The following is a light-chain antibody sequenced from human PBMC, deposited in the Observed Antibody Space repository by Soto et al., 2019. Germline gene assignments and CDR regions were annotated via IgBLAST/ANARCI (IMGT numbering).Light chain of an antibody. CDR2: NAA. CDR3: QQYYKWPPFT. J-gene: IGKJ3*01. V-gene: IGKV3-15*01. Sequence: EIVLTQSPGTLSLSPGERATLSCRASQRIDTSLAWYQQRPGQAPRLLLYNAATRATGIPARFSGRGFGTEFTLTISSLQSEDFALYYCQQYYKWPPFTFGPGTKVDI. CDR1: QRIDTS.